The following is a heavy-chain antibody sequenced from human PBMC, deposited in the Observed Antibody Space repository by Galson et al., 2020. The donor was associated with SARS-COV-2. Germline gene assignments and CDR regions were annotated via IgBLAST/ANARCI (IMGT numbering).Heavy chain of an antibody. J-gene: IGHJ3*02. Sequence: SETLSLTCTVSGDSISSGGYYWSWIRQHPGKGLEWIGYIYYSGSTYYNPSLESRVTISVDTSKNQFSLKLSSVTAADTAVYYCARSRHSSWGYITMIVVDAFDIWGQGTMVTVSS. CDR3: ARSRHSSWGYITMIVVDAFDI. CDR2: IYYSGST. D-gene: IGHD3-22*01. V-gene: IGHV4-31*03. CDR1: GDSISSGGYY.